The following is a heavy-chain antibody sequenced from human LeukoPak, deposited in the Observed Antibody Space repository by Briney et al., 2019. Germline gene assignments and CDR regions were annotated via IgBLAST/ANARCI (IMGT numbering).Heavy chain of an antibody. Sequence: GGSLRLSCAASGFTFSSYAMHWVRQAPGKGLEWVAVISCDGSNKYYADSVKGRFTISRDNSKNTLYLQMNSLRAEDTAVYYCARDPLLQYSSGYVHTPYYFDYWGQGTLVTVSS. J-gene: IGHJ4*02. D-gene: IGHD3-22*01. CDR2: ISCDGSNK. V-gene: IGHV3-30-3*01. CDR1: GFTFSSYA. CDR3: ARDPLLQYSSGYVHTPYYFDY.